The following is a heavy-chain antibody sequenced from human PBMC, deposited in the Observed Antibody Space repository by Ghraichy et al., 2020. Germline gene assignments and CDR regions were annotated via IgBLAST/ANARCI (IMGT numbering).Heavy chain of an antibody. CDR3: AKGAGGHSERY. V-gene: IGHV3-23*01. J-gene: IGHJ4*02. CDR1: GFTFSSYA. D-gene: IGHD4-23*01. CDR2: ITGSGAST. Sequence: GGSLRLSCAASGFTFSSYALNWVRQAPGKGPEWVSAITGSGASTYYADSVKGRFTISRDTSKQTLYLQMNSLRAEDTAVYYCAKGAGGHSERYWGQGTLVTVSS.